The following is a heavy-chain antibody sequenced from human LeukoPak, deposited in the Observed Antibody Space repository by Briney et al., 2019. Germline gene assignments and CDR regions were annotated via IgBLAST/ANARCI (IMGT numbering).Heavy chain of an antibody. V-gene: IGHV3-53*01. CDR3: ARQRNSRRLWYVDY. CDR2: IYSGGST. J-gene: IGHJ4*02. CDR1: GFTFSRNY. Sequence: PGGSLRLSCSASGFTFSRNYMSWVRQAPGKGLEWVSVIYSGGSTYYADSVKGRFTISRDNSKNTLYLQMNSLRAEDTAVYYCARQRNSRRLWYVDYWGQGTLVTVSS. D-gene: IGHD5-18*01.